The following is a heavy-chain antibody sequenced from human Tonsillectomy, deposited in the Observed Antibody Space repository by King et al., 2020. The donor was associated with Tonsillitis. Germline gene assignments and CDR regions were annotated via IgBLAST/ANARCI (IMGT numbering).Heavy chain of an antibody. J-gene: IGHJ4*02. CDR3: ARKRVSSSSSPFDY. D-gene: IGHD6-6*01. CDR2: IYSSGST. CDR1: GASISSGGFF. Sequence: VQLQESGPGLVKPSQTLSLTCTVSGASISSGGFFWSWIRQHPGKGLEWIGYIYSSGSTYYNPSLKSRVTISVDTSENQFSLKLSSVTAADTAVYYCARKRVSSSSSPFDYWGQGTLVPVSS. V-gene: IGHV4-31*03.